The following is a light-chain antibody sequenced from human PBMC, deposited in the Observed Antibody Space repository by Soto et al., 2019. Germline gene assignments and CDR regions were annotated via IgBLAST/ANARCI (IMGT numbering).Light chain of an antibody. V-gene: IGKV3-11*01. J-gene: IGKJ1*01. CDR2: DAS. Sequence: EIVLTQSPATLSLSPGERATLSCRASQSVASYLAWYREIPGLAPWLLVYDASSRATGIPARFSGSGTGTDFTLTISSLQPDDFATYQYHHYKRHWTFGQGTKVDIK. CDR3: HHYKRHWT. CDR1: QSVASY.